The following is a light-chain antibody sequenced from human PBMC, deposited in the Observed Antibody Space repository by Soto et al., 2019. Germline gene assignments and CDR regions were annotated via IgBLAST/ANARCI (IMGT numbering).Light chain of an antibody. CDR2: EGT. CDR3: YSYAGKNLYV. J-gene: IGLJ1*01. Sequence: QSALTQPASVSASPGQSITIPCTGTSGDVGSYNLVSWFQQHPGKVPKLLIYEGTKRPSGLSDRFSGSKSGNTASLTISGLQAEDEADYYCYSYAGKNLYVFXTGTKLTVL. CDR1: SGDVGSYNL. V-gene: IGLV2-23*01.